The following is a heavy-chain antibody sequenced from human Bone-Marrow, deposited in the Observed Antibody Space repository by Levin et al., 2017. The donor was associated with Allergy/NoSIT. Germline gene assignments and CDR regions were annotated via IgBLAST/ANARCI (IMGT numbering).Heavy chain of an antibody. J-gene: IGHJ4*02. CDR3: TRVFPIHYCSGGSCYSRFGY. V-gene: IGHV3-49*03. D-gene: IGHD2-15*01. CDR1: GFTFGDYA. Sequence: GGSLRLSCTASGFTFGDYAMSWFRQAPGKGLEWVGFIRSKAYGGTTEYAASVKGRFTISRDDSKSIAYLQMNSLKTEDTAVYYCTRVFPIHYCSGGSCYSRFGYWGQGTLVTVSS. CDR2: IRSKAYGGTT.